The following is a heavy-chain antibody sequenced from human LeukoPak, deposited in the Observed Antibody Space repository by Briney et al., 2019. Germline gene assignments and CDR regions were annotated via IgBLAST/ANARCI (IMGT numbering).Heavy chain of an antibody. Sequence: QPGRSLRLSCAASGFTFSSYGMHWVRQAPGKGLEWVAVIWYDGSNKYYADSVKGRFTISRDNSKNTLYLQMNSLRAEDTAVYYCARPEVGRRYYYGSGSQETRYGMDVWGQGTTVTVSS. CDR1: GFTFSSYG. D-gene: IGHD3-10*01. CDR2: IWYDGSNK. J-gene: IGHJ6*02. CDR3: ARPEVGRRYYYGSGSQETRYGMDV. V-gene: IGHV3-33*01.